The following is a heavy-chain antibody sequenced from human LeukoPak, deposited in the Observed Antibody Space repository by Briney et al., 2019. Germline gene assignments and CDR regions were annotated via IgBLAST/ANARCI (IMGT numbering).Heavy chain of an antibody. CDR3: ATGWDTAWFGFDY. CDR1: GYTFTNLP. D-gene: IGHD3-10*01. J-gene: IGHJ4*02. Sequence: ASVKVSCKTSGYTFTNLPMNWVRQSPGQGLEWMGWINTNNVNPTYAQGFTGRFVFSLDTSVNTAYLQISSLKLEDTAVYYCATGWDTAWFGFDYWGQGTLVTVSS. CDR2: INTNNVNP. V-gene: IGHV7-4-1*02.